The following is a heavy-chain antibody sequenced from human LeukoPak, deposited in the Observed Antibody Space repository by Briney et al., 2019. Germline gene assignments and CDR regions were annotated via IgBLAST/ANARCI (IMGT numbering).Heavy chain of an antibody. V-gene: IGHV4-59*12. Sequence: SETLSLTCTVSGGSISSYYWSWIRQPPGKGLEWIGYIYHSGSTYYNPSLKSRVTISVDRSKNQFSLKLSSVTAADTAVYYCARASYSNSAYYYYYGMDVWGQGTTVTVSS. J-gene: IGHJ6*02. CDR3: ARASYSNSAYYYYYGMDV. D-gene: IGHD4-11*01. CDR1: GGSISSYY. CDR2: IYHSGST.